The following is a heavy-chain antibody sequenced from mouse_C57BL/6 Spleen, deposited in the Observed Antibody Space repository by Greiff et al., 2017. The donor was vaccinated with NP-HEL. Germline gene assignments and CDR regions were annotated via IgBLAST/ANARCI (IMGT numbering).Heavy chain of an antibody. CDR1: GFNIKDYY. CDR2: IDPEDGET. V-gene: IGHV14-2*01. J-gene: IGHJ4*01. D-gene: IGHD1-1*01. CDR3: ARDYYGSSPYYAMDY. Sequence: EVQGVESGAELVKPGASVKLSCTASGFNIKDYYMHWVKQRTEQGLEWIGRIDPEDGETKYVPKFQGKATITADTSSNTAYLQLSSLTSEDTAVYYCARDYYGSSPYYAMDYWGQGTSVTVSS.